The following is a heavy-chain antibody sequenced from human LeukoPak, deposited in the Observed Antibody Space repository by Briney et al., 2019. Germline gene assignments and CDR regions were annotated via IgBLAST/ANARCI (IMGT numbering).Heavy chain of an antibody. CDR2: VNRDGSET. V-gene: IGHV3-7*03. J-gene: IGHJ6*02. CDR1: GFAMSSHW. CDR3: ARNNGMDV. Sequence: GGSLRLSCAASGFAMSSHWMTWVRQVPGRGPEWVANVNRDGSETYYLDSVKGRFTISKDNAKNSLYLQMNSLRAEDTALYHCARNNGMDVWGQGTTVIVSS.